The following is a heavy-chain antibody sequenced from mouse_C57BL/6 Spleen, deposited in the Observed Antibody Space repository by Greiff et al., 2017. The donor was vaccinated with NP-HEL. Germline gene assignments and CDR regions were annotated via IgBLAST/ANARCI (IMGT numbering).Heavy chain of an antibody. D-gene: IGHD1-1*01. CDR3: TKDYGSSYGWYFDV. J-gene: IGHJ1*03. CDR1: GYTFTSYW. V-gene: IGHV1-5*01. CDR2: IYPGNSDT. Sequence: EVQLQESGTVLARPGASVKMSCKTSGYTFTSYWMHWVKPRPGQGLEWIGAIYPGNSDTSYNQKFKGKAKLTAVTSASTAYMELSSLTNDDSAVYYCTKDYGSSYGWYFDVWGTGTTVTVSS.